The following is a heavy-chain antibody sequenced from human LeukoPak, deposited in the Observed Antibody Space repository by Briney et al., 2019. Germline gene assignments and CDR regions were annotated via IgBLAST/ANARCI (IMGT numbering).Heavy chain of an antibody. V-gene: IGHV3-66*01. J-gene: IGHJ3*02. D-gene: IGHD6-13*01. CDR1: GFTVSSDY. Sequence: GGSLRLSCAVSGFTVSSDYMSWVRQAPGKGLEWVSVLYSGGSTYYADSVKGRFSISRDNSKNTLYLQMNSLRVEDTAVYYCARGQQLVLGAFDIWGQGTMVTVSS. CDR3: ARGQQLVLGAFDI. CDR2: LYSGGST.